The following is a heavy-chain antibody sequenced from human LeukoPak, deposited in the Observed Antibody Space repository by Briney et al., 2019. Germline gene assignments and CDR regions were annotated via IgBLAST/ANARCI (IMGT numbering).Heavy chain of an antibody. CDR1: GYTFTSYG. Sequence: ASVKVSCKASGYTFTSYGVSWVRQAPGQGLEWMGWISAYNGNTNYAQKVQARVTMTRDTSTSTAYMELRSLRSDDTAVYYCARGDTVVTDAFDIWGQGTMVTVSS. D-gene: IGHD4-23*01. CDR2: ISAYNGNT. J-gene: IGHJ3*02. V-gene: IGHV1-18*01. CDR3: ARGDTVVTDAFDI.